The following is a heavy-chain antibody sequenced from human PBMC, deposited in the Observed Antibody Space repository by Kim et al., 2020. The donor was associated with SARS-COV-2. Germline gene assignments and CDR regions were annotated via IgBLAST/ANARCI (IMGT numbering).Heavy chain of an antibody. V-gene: IGHV3-15*01. D-gene: IGHD2-21*02. CDR2: IKSKTDGGTT. CDR3: TTEEVVTAIGYYGMDV. Sequence: GGSLRLSCAASGFTFSNAWMSWVRQAPGKGLEWVGRIKSKTDGGTTDYAAPVKGRFTISRDDSKNTLYLQMNSLKTEDTAVYYCTTEEVVTAIGYYGMDVWGQGTTVTVSS. CDR1: GFTFSNAW. J-gene: IGHJ6*02.